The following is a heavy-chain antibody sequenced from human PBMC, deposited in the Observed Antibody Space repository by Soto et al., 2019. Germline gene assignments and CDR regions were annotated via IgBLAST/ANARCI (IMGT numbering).Heavy chain of an antibody. CDR3: ARDFSDGEDYYYGMDV. CDR1: GYTFTSYG. CDR2: ISAYNGNT. J-gene: IGHJ6*02. Sequence: ASVKVSCKASGYTFTSYGISWVRQAPGQGLEWMGWISAYNGNTNYAQKLQGRVTMTTDTSTSTAYMELRSLRSDDTAVYYCARDFSDGEDYYYGMDVWGQGTTVTVSS. D-gene: IGHD4-17*01. V-gene: IGHV1-18*01.